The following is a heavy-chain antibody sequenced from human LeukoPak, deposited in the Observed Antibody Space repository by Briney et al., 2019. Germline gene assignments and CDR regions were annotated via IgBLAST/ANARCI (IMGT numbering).Heavy chain of an antibody. Sequence: PSETLSLTCAVYGGSFSGYYWSWIRQPPGKGLEWIGEINRSGSTNYNPSLKSRVTISVDTSKNQFSLKLSSVTAADTAVYYCARFKGEIAAAGLRSYIFDYWGQGTLVTVSS. V-gene: IGHV4-34*01. CDR2: INRSGST. CDR3: ARFKGEIAAAGLRSYIFDY. CDR1: GGSFSGYY. D-gene: IGHD6-13*01. J-gene: IGHJ4*02.